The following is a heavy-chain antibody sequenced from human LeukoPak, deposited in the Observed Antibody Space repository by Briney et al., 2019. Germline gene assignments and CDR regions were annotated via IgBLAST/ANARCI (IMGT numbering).Heavy chain of an antibody. V-gene: IGHV1-69*05. J-gene: IGHJ6*03. CDR1: GGTFSSYA. D-gene: IGHD3-3*01. CDR3: ARDQLNTIFGVVPGPGDYMDV. Sequence: ASVKVSCKASGGTFSSYAISWVRQAPGQGLEWMGGIIPIFGTANYAQKLQGRVTMTTDTSTSTAYMELRSLRSDDTAVYYCARDQLNTIFGVVPGPGDYMDVWGKGTTVTVSS. CDR2: IIPIFGTA.